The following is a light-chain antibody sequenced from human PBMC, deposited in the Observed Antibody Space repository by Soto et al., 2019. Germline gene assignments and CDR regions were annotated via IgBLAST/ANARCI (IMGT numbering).Light chain of an antibody. CDR3: QQYRTSAQT. Sequence: EIVLTQSPGPLSLSPGESATLSCRASPTVGSDYLAWYQQRPGQAPRLLIYGASSRATGIPDRFSGSGSGTDFTLTISRLEPEDFAMYFCQQYRTSAQTFGQGTKVEIK. V-gene: IGKV3-20*01. J-gene: IGKJ1*01. CDR2: GAS. CDR1: PTVGSDY.